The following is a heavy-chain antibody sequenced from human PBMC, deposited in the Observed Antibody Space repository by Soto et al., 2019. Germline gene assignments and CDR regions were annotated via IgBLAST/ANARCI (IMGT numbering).Heavy chain of an antibody. D-gene: IGHD3-22*01. Sequence: GGSMRLSCRAAGFTCGDHDMDWVRGKPGKGLEWGGRIRNKPNLYTTEYAASVKGRFTISRDDSENSLYLQMNSLKTEDTAVYYCAKPPGFMDYDSSGYYWLFDYWGQGTLVTVSS. CDR3: AKPPGFMDYDSSGYYWLFDY. V-gene: IGHV3-72*01. CDR2: IRNKPNLYTT. CDR1: GFTCGDHD. J-gene: IGHJ4*02.